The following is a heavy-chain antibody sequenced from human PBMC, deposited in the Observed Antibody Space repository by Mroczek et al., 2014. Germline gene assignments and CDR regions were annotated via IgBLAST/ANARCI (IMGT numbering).Heavy chain of an antibody. D-gene: IGHD1-26*01. CDR2: IYYSGST. J-gene: IGHJ4*02. CDR3: ARDPRPVGGSYYFPFSN. CDR1: GGSISSYY. V-gene: IGHV4-59*01. Sequence: QVQLQQWGPGLVKPSETLSLTCTVSGGSISSYYWSWIRQPPGKGLEWIGYIYYSGSTNYNPSLKSRVTISVDTSKNQFSLKLSSVTAADTAVYYCARDPRPVGGSYYFPFSNWGQGTLVTVSS.